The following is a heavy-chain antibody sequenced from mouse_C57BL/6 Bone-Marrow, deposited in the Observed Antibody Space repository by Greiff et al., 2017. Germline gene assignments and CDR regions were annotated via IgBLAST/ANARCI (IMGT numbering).Heavy chain of an antibody. D-gene: IGHD1-1*01. CDR3: ATHHYYGSSYWYLDV. CDR1: GYTFTSYW. Sequence: VQLQQPGAELVKPGASVKLSCKASGYTFTSYWMHWVKQRPGQGLEWIGMIHPNSGSTNYNEKFKSKATLTVDKSSSTAYMQLSSLTSEDSAVYYCATHHYYGSSYWYLDVWGTGTTVTVSS. V-gene: IGHV1-64*01. J-gene: IGHJ1*03. CDR2: IHPNSGST.